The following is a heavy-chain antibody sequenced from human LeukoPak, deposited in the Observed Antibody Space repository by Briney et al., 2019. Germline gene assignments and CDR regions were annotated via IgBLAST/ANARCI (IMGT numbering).Heavy chain of an antibody. CDR2: INHSGST. CDR1: GGSFSGYY. D-gene: IGHD6-6*01. V-gene: IGHV4-34*01. J-gene: IGHJ4*02. CDR3: ARARRSRSSIAARLVDY. Sequence: SETLSLTCAVYGGSFSGYYWSWIRQPPGKGLEWIGEINHSGSTNYTPSLKSRVTISVDTSKNQFSMKLSSVTAADTAVYYCARARRSRSSIAARLVDYWGQGTLVTVSS.